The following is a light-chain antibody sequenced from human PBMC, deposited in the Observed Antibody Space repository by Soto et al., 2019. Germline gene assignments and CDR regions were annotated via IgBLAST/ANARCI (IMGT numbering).Light chain of an antibody. Sequence: QSVLTQPPSASGSPGQSVTISCTGTSSDVGGYNYASWYQQHPGKAPKLMIYEVSKRPSGVPDRFSGSKSGNTASLTVSGLQAEDEADYYCNSYAGSNNFLFGTGTKLTVL. J-gene: IGLJ1*01. CDR3: NSYAGSNNFL. V-gene: IGLV2-8*01. CDR1: SSDVGGYNY. CDR2: EVS.